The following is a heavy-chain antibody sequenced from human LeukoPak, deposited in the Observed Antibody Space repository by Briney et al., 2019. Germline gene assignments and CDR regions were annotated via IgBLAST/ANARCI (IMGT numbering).Heavy chain of an antibody. CDR2: ISSSSSYI. Sequence: GGSLRLSCAASGFTFSSYSMNWVRQAPGKGLEWVSSISSSSSYIYYADSVKGRFTISRDNAKNSLYLQMNSLRAEDTAVYYCARLPGIAVAGYGMDVWGQGTTVTVSS. CDR1: GFTFSSYS. J-gene: IGHJ6*02. V-gene: IGHV3-21*01. CDR3: ARLPGIAVAGYGMDV. D-gene: IGHD6-19*01.